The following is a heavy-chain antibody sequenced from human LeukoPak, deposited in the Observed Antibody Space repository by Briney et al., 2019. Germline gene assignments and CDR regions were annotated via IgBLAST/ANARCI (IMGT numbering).Heavy chain of an antibody. J-gene: IGHJ4*02. CDR2: ISGSGGST. CDR3: AKKLWYYYGSGSYVDY. Sequence: GGSLRLSCAASGFTFSSYAMSWVRQAPGKGLEWVSAISGSGGSTYYADSVKDRFTISRDNSKNTLYLQMNSLRAEDTAVYYCAKKLWYYYGSGSYVDYWGQGTLVTVSS. D-gene: IGHD3-10*01. CDR1: GFTFSSYA. V-gene: IGHV3-23*01.